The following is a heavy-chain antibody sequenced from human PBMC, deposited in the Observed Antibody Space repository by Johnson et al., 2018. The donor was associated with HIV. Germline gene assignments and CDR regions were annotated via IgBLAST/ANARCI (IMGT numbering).Heavy chain of an antibody. CDR3: ASQLGGTGALDI. D-gene: IGHD1-26*01. CDR2: IGTAGDT. CDR1: GFTFSSYD. V-gene: IGHV3-13*01. Sequence: VQLVESGGGLVQPGGSLRLSCAASGFTFSSYDMHWVRQATGKGLEWVSAIGTAGDTYYPGSVKGRFTISRENAKNSLYLQMNSLRAEDTAVYYCASQLGGTGALDIWCQGTMVTVSS. J-gene: IGHJ3*02.